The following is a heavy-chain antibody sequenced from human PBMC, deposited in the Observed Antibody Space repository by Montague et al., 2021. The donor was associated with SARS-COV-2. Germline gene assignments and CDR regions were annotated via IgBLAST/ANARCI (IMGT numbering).Heavy chain of an antibody. Sequence: PALVKPTQTLTLTCTFSGFSLSTSGVGVGWIRQPPGKALEWLALXYWNDDKRYSPSLKSRLTITKDTSKNQVVLTMTNMDPVDTATYYCARTTDCGYSYGRCTDVFDIGGKGTMVTVSS. CDR3: ARTTDCGYSYGRCTDVFDI. J-gene: IGHJ3*02. CDR2: XYWNDDK. D-gene: IGHD5-18*01. V-gene: IGHV2-5*01. CDR1: GFSLSTSGVG.